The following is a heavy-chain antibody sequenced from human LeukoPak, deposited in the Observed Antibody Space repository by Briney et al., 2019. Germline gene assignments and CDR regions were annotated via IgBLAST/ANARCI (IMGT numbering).Heavy chain of an antibody. V-gene: IGHV3-49*04. CDR3: TRVRNTYYYDSSGYPYYFDY. CDR2: IRSKAYGGTT. J-gene: IGHJ4*02. CDR1: GLSVSSNF. D-gene: IGHD3-22*01. Sequence: PGGSLRLSCAATGLSVSSNFMSWVRQAPGKGLEWVGFIRSKAYGGTTEYAASVKGRFTISRDDSKSIAYLQVNSLKTEDTAVYYCTRVRNTYYYDSSGYPYYFDYWGQGTLVTVSS.